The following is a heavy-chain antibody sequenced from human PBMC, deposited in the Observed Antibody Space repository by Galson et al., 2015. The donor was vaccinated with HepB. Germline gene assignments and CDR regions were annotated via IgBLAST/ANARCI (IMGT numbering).Heavy chain of an antibody. CDR1: GGSISSSSYC. D-gene: IGHD5-24*01. J-gene: IGHJ4*02. CDR2: IYYSGST. V-gene: IGHV4-39*07. Sequence: SETLSLTCTVSGGSISSSSYCWGWIRQPPGTGLEWIGSIYYSGSTYYNPSLKSRVTISVDTSKNQFSLKLTSVTAADTAVYYCARGGSRGGDGYNTFDYWGQGALVTVSS. CDR3: ARGGSRGGDGYNTFDY.